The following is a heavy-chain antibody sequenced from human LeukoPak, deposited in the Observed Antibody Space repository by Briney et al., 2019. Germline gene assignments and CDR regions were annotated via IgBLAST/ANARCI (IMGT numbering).Heavy chain of an antibody. V-gene: IGHV1-69*05. CDR1: GYTFTGYY. D-gene: IGHD5-24*01. J-gene: IGHJ4*02. CDR3: ARDWEMGYFDY. Sequence: GASVKVSCKASGYTFTGYYMHWVRQAPGQGLEWMGRIIPIFGTANYAQKFQGRVTITTDESTSTAYMELSSLRSEDTAVYYCARDWEMGYFDYWGQGTLVTVSS. CDR2: IIPIFGTA.